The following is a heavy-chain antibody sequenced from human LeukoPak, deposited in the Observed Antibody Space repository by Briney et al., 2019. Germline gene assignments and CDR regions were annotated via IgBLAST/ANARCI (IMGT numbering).Heavy chain of an antibody. D-gene: IGHD6-13*01. Sequence: SETLSLTCTVSGGSISGYFWSWIRQPPGKGLEWIGYIYYSGSTNYNPSLESRVTMSVDTSKNQFSLKLSSVTAADTAVYYCARFPTVIAAAGTNYWGQGTLVTVSS. CDR1: GGSISGYF. J-gene: IGHJ4*02. CDR2: IYYSGST. CDR3: ARFPTVIAAAGTNY. V-gene: IGHV4-59*08.